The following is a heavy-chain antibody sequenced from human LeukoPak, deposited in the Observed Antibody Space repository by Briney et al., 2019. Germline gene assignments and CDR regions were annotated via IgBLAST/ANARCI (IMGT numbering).Heavy chain of an antibody. CDR1: GYTFTDYY. V-gene: IGHV1-2*02. CDR2: LHPNSGGT. Sequence: ASVKVSCKASGYTFTDYYMHWVRQAPGQGLEWMGWLHPNSGGTEYAQKFQGRVTMTRDTSISTAYMDLTRLTSDDTAVYYCASGSIGIDNWFDPWGQGTLVTVSS. J-gene: IGHJ5*02. D-gene: IGHD3-3*02. CDR3: ASGSIGIDNWFDP.